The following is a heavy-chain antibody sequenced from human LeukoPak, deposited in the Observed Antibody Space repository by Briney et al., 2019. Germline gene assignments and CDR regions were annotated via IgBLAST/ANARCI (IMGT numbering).Heavy chain of an antibody. V-gene: IGHV3-21*01. Sequence: GGSLRLSCVVSGFTFSSYSMNWVRQAPGKGLEWVSSISVSSSYIFYADSVKGRFTISRDNARNSLYLQMNSLRVEDTAVYYCARDPYSGTYGNTYYYYMDVWGKGTTVTISS. CDR3: ARDPYSGTYGNTYYYYMDV. CDR1: GFTFSSYS. CDR2: ISVSSSYI. J-gene: IGHJ6*03. D-gene: IGHD1-26*01.